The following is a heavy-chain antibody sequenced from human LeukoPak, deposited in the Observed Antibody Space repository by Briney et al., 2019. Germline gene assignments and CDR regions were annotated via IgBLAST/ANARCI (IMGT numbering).Heavy chain of an antibody. D-gene: IGHD3-10*01. CDR3: AAAKGWFGEFYVDY. CDR2: IVVGSGNT. Sequence: ASVKVSCTASGFTFTSSAVQWVRQARGQRLEWIGWIVVGSGNTNYAQKFQERVTITRDMSTSTAYMELSSLRSEDTAVYYCAAAKGWFGEFYVDYWGQGTLVTVSS. J-gene: IGHJ4*02. V-gene: IGHV1-58*01. CDR1: GFTFTSSA.